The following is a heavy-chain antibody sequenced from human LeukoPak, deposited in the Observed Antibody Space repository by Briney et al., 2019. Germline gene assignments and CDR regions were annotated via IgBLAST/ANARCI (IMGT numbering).Heavy chain of an antibody. V-gene: IGHV4-31*03. CDR1: GGSISSGGYY. CDR3: AREGLAPTTNRWFDP. Sequence: PSETLSLTCTVSGGSISSGGYYWSWIRQHPGKGLEWIGYIYYSGSTYYNPSLKSRVTISVDTSKNQFSLKLSSVTAADTAVYYCAREGLAPTTNRWFDPWGQGTLVTVSS. J-gene: IGHJ5*02. CDR2: IYYSGST. D-gene: IGHD2-8*01.